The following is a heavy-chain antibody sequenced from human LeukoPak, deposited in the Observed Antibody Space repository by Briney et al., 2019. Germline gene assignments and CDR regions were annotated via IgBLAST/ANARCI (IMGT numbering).Heavy chain of an antibody. CDR1: GGSFSGYY. Sequence: SETLSLTCAVYGGSFSGYYWSWIRQPPGKGLEWIGEINHSGSTNYNPSLKSRVTISVDTSKNQFSLKLSSVTAADTAVYYCARDLGYSSGWPSPRTYYYGMDVWGQGTTVTVSS. CDR3: ARDLGYSSGWPSPRTYYYGMDV. CDR2: INHSGST. J-gene: IGHJ6*02. V-gene: IGHV4-34*01. D-gene: IGHD6-19*01.